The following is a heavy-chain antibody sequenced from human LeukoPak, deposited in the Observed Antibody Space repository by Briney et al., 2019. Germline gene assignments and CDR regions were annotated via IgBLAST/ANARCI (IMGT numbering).Heavy chain of an antibody. CDR3: ARGLGDTFFDY. J-gene: IGHJ4*02. D-gene: IGHD3-16*01. V-gene: IGHV3-48*01. CDR1: GFTFSDYT. Sequence: GGSLRLSCAASGFTFSDYTVNCVRQAPGKGLEWISYISRTSSTIYYADSVKGRFTISRDNAKNSLYLQMNGLRAEDTAVYYCARGLGDTFFDYWGQGTLVAVSS. CDR2: ISRTSSTI.